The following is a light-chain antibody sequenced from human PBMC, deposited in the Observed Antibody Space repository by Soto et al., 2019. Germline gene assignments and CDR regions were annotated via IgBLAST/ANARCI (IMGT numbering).Light chain of an antibody. J-gene: IGKJ1*01. CDR2: GAS. Sequence: EIVMTQSPATLSVSPGERATLSCRASQSVTSNLAWYQQKPGQAPRLLISGASTRATGIPARFSGSGSGTEFTLTISTLQSEDFAVYYCQQYSNWPRTFGQGTKVDI. V-gene: IGKV3-15*01. CDR3: QQYSNWPRT. CDR1: QSVTSN.